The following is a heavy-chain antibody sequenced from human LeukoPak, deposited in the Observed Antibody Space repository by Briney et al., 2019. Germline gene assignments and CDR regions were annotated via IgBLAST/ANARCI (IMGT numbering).Heavy chain of an antibody. D-gene: IGHD3-9*01. CDR2: ISYDGSNK. Sequence: GGSLRLSCAASGFTFSSYGMHWVRQAPGMGLEWVAVISYDGSNKYYADSVKGRFTISRDNSKNTLYLQMNSLRAEDTAVYYCAKDSRSLRYFDWSDYWGQGTLVTVSS. CDR1: GFTFSSYG. J-gene: IGHJ4*02. V-gene: IGHV3-30*18. CDR3: AKDSRSLRYFDWSDY.